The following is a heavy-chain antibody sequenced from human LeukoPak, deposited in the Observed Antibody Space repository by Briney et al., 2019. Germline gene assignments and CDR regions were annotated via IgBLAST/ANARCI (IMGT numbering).Heavy chain of an antibody. J-gene: IGHJ6*03. Sequence: SPSETLSLTCTVSGGSISSYYWSWIRQPAGKGLEWIGRIYTSGTTNYNPSLKSRVTMSLDTSKNQFSLKLSSVTAADTAVYYCARGYQLLAYYTDVWGKGTTVTVSS. CDR2: IYTSGTT. CDR3: ARGYQLLAYYTDV. V-gene: IGHV4-4*07. CDR1: GGSISSYY. D-gene: IGHD2-2*01.